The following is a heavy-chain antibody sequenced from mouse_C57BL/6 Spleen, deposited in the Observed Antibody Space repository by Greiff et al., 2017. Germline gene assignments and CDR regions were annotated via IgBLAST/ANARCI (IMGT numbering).Heavy chain of an antibody. CDR1: GYAFSSSW. Sequence: QVQLQQSGPELVKPGASVKISCKASGYAFSSSWMNWVKQRPGKGLEWIGRIYPGDGDTNYNGKFKGKATLTADKSSSTAYMQLSSLTSADSAVYFCAAYYSNYVFAYWGQGTLVTVSA. CDR2: IYPGDGDT. V-gene: IGHV1-82*01. D-gene: IGHD2-5*01. CDR3: AAYYSNYVFAY. J-gene: IGHJ3*01.